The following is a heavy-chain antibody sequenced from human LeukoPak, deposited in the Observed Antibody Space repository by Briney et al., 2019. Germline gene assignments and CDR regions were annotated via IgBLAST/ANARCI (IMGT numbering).Heavy chain of an antibody. CDR1: GFTFSGFW. CDR2: INSDGSEG. Sequence: GGSLRLSCAVSGFTFSGFWMSWSRQAPGKGLEWVASINSDGSEGYYADVVKGRFTISRDNAKNSLYLQINSLRAEDTAVYYCARDSSTYAGPPDYWGQGTLVTVSS. D-gene: IGHD2-2*01. J-gene: IGHJ4*02. CDR3: ARDSSTYAGPPDY. V-gene: IGHV3-7*01.